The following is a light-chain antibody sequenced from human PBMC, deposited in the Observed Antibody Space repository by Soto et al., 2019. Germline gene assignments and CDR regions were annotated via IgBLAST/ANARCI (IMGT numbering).Light chain of an antibody. CDR3: CAYSTSGTHV. Sequence: QSALTQPASVSGSPGQSITFSCTGTSSDVGSYDYVSWHQQHPGKAPKLIIYDVNNRPSGVPSRFSGSKSSNTASLTIAGLQTEDEADSYCCAYSTSGTHVFGTGTKLTVL. J-gene: IGLJ1*01. CDR2: DVN. CDR1: SSDVGSYDY. V-gene: IGLV2-14*03.